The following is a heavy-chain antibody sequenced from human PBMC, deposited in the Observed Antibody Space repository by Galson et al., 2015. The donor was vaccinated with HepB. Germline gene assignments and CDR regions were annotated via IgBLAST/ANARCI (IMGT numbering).Heavy chain of an antibody. CDR2: INSDGSST. V-gene: IGHV3-74*01. D-gene: IGHD3-22*01. CDR3: ARVLYYYDSSGPRLGYYGMDV. Sequence: SLRLSCAASGFTFSSYWMHWVRQAPGKGLVWVSRINSDGSSTSYADSVKGRFTISRDNAKNTLYLQMNSLRAEDTAVYYCARVLYYYDSSGPRLGYYGMDVWGQGTTVTVSS. CDR1: GFTFSSYW. J-gene: IGHJ6*02.